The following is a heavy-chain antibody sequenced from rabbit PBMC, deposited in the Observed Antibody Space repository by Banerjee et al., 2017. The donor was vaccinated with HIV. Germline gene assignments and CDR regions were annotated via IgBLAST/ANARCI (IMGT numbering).Heavy chain of an antibody. CDR1: GFDLSTYYH. Sequence: QSLEESGGGLVQPEGSLTLTCKASGFDLSTYYHICWVRRAPGKGLEWIACIYGGDSGVTYYASWAKGRFTISKTSSTTMTLQMTSLTAADTATYFCARDRTGSGCYFDLWGQGTLVTVS. D-gene: IGHD8-1*01. J-gene: IGHJ4*01. V-gene: IGHV1S40*01. CDR3: ARDRTGSGCYFDL. CDR2: IYGGDSGVT.